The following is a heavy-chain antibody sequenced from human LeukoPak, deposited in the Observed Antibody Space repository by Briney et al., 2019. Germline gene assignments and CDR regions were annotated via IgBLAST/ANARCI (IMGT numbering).Heavy chain of an antibody. CDR2: INGSGDST. J-gene: IGHJ4*02. CDR3: AKDVRAVVGKGPFDY. CDR1: GFTFSSYA. Sequence: GGSLGLSCAASGFTFSSYAMSWVRQAPGKGLEWVSGINGSGDSTYYADSVKGRFTISRDNSKNTLDLQMNSLRAEDTAVYYCAKDVRAVVGKGPFDYWGQGTLVTVSS. D-gene: IGHD6-19*01. V-gene: IGHV3-23*01.